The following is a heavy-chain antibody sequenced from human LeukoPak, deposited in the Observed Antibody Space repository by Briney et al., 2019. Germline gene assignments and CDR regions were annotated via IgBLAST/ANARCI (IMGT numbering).Heavy chain of an antibody. D-gene: IGHD2-2*01. CDR3: AKDELPVSLVVPAAVVDY. CDR2: ISGSGGST. Sequence: GGSLRLSCAASGFTFSSYAMSWVRQAPGKGLEWVAAISGSGGSTYYADSVKGRFTISRDNSKNTLYLQMNSLRVEDTAVYYCAKDELPVSLVVPAAVVDYWGQGTLVTVSS. V-gene: IGHV3-23*01. CDR1: GFTFSSYA. J-gene: IGHJ4*02.